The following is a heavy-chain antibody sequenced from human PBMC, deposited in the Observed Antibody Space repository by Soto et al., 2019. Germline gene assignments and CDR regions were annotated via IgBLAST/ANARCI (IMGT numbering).Heavy chain of an antibody. J-gene: IGHJ6*02. CDR2: MYYSGST. CDR1: GGSISSYY. D-gene: IGHD3-3*01. V-gene: IGHV4-59*01. Sequence: SETLSLTCTVSGGSISSYYWSWIRQPPGKGLEWIGYMYYSGSTKYNPSLKSRVTISIDTSKIQFSLKLSSVTAADTAVYYCARDTLSRFGSGYYIGGNYYYGMDVWGQGTTVTVSS. CDR3: ARDTLSRFGSGYYIGGNYYYGMDV.